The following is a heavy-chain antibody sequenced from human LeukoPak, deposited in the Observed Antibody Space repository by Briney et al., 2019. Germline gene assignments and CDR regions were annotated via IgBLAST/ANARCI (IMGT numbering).Heavy chain of an antibody. Sequence: GGSLRLSCAASAFTFSSYAMHLVRQSPGKGLEYVSAISGNGGSTYYANSVKGRFTISRDNSKNTLYLQMGSLRAEDMAVYYCARNVPGIAVAGSDYWGQGTLVTVSS. V-gene: IGHV3-64*01. CDR2: ISGNGGST. CDR3: ARNVPGIAVAGSDY. CDR1: AFTFSSYA. J-gene: IGHJ4*02. D-gene: IGHD6-19*01.